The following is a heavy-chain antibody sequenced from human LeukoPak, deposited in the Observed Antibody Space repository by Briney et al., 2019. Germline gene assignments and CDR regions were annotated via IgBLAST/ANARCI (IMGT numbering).Heavy chain of an antibody. D-gene: IGHD3-10*01. CDR3: ARVTMVRGVFDPNYYYYYMDV. V-gene: IGHV3-11*01. CDR1: GGPFSGYY. CDR2: ISSSGSTI. J-gene: IGHJ6*03. Sequence: PSETLSLTCGVYGGPFSGYYWNWIRQSPGKGLEWVSYISSSGSTIYYADSVKGRFTISRDNAKNSLYLQMNSLRAEDTAVYYCARVTMVRGVFDPNYYYYYMDVWGKGTTVTVSS.